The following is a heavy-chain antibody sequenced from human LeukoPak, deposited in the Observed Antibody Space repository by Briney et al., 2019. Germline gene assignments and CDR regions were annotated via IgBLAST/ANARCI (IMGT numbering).Heavy chain of an antibody. Sequence: SETLSLTCAVYGGSFSGYHWSWIRQPPGKGLEWIGEINHSGYTNYNPSLKSRVTISVDTSKNQFSLKLSSVTAADTAVYYCARGAPGVSAFDIWGQGTMVTVSS. J-gene: IGHJ3*02. CDR1: GGSFSGYH. V-gene: IGHV4-34*01. D-gene: IGHD3-10*01. CDR3: ARGAPGVSAFDI. CDR2: INHSGYT.